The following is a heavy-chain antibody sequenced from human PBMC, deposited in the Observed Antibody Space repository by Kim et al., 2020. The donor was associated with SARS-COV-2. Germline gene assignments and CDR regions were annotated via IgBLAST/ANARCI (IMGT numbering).Heavy chain of an antibody. CDR2: ISASGATP. CDR1: GFTFSSYA. D-gene: IGHD4-17*01. CDR3: AKVNDYGDYLQWYFDL. J-gene: IGHJ2*01. V-gene: IGHV3-23*01. Sequence: GGSLRLSCAASGFTFSSYAMSWVRQAPEKGLEWVSGISASGATPYYADSVKGRFTISRDNSKNTLYLQMNSLRAEYTAVYYCAKVNDYGDYLQWYFDLWGRGTLVTVSS.